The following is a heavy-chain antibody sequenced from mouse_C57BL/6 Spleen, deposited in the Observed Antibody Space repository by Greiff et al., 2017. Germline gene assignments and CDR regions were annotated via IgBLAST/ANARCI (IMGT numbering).Heavy chain of an antibody. V-gene: IGHV2-2*01. CDR1: GFSLTSYG. Sequence: VMLVESGPGLVQPSQSLSITCTVSGFSLTSYGVHWVRQSPGKGLEWLGVIWSGGSTDYNAAFISRLSISKDNSKSQVFFKMNSLQADDTAIYYCASSFYDYDVWAMDYWGQGTSVTVSS. CDR2: IWSGGST. J-gene: IGHJ4*01. D-gene: IGHD2-4*01. CDR3: ASSFYDYDVWAMDY.